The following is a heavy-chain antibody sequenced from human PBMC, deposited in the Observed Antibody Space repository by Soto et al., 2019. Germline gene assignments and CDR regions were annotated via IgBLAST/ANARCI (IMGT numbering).Heavy chain of an antibody. J-gene: IGHJ4*02. CDR2: INPNSGGT. Sequence: GASVKVSCKASGYTFTGYYMHWVRQAPGQGLEWMGWINPNSGGTNYAQKFQGWVTMTRDASISTAYMELSRLRSEDTAVYYCARVSGWYNLDYWGKGTLVTVSS. D-gene: IGHD6-19*01. CDR3: ARVSGWYNLDY. V-gene: IGHV1-2*04. CDR1: GYTFTGYY.